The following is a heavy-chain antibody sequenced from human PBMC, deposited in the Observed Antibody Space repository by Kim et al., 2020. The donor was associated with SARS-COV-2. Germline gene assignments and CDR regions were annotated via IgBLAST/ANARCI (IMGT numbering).Heavy chain of an antibody. D-gene: IGHD6-6*01. CDR2: IIPILGIA. V-gene: IGHV1-69*04. Sequence: SVKVSCKASGGTFSSYAISWVRQSPGQGLEWMGRIIPILGIANYAQKFQGRVTITADKSTSTAYMELSSLRSEDTAVYYCARKLESWFDPWGQGTLVTVSS. CDR1: GGTFSSYA. J-gene: IGHJ5*02. CDR3: ARKLESWFDP.